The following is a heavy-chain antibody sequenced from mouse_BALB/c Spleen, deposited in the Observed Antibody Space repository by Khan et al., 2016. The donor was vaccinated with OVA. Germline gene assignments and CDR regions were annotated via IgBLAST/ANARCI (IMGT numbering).Heavy chain of an antibody. D-gene: IGHD2-3*01. V-gene: IGHV1S137*01. CDR3: TRTAYDGDYDY. Sequence: QVQLQQSGPELVRPGVSVKISCKGSGYTFTDYAIHWVKQSHAKSLEWIGLISSYSGNTNYKQKFKDKATMTVDKSSSTAYMELARLTSEDAAIYDCTRTAYDGDYDYWGQGTTLTVSS. CDR1: GYTFTDYA. J-gene: IGHJ2*01. CDR2: ISSYSGNT.